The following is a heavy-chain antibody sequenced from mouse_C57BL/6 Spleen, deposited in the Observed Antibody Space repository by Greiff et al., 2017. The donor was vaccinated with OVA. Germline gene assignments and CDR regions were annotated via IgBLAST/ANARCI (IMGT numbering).Heavy chain of an antibody. Sequence: EVQGVESGGGLVQPGGSMKLSCAASGFTFSDAWMDWVRQSPEKGLEWVAEIRNKANNHATYYAESVKGRFTISRDDSKSSVYLQMNSLRAEDTGIYYCTPGDVEGAMDYWGQGTSVTVSS. J-gene: IGHJ4*01. CDR1: GFTFSDAW. CDR3: TPGDVEGAMDY. D-gene: IGHD3-3*01. V-gene: IGHV6-6*01. CDR2: IRNKANNHAT.